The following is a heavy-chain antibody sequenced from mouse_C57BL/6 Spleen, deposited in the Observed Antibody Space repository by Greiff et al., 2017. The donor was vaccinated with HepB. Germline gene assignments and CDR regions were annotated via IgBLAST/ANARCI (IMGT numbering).Heavy chain of an antibody. D-gene: IGHD2-3*01. CDR1: GYSITSGYD. CDR2: ISYSGST. V-gene: IGHV3-1*01. CDR3: ARFLYDYWYFDV. J-gene: IGHJ1*03. Sequence: EVQLQESGPGMVKPSQSLSLTCTVTGYSITSGYDWHWIRHFPGNKLEWMGYISYSGSTNYNPSLKSRISITHDTSKNHFFLKLNSVTTEDTATYYCARFLYDYWYFDVWGTGTTVTVSS.